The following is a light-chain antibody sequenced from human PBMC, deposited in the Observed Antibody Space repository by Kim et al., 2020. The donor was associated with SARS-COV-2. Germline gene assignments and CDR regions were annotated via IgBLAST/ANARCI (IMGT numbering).Light chain of an antibody. CDR2: EDN. V-gene: IGLV6-57*03. J-gene: IGLJ3*02. Sequence: KTVTISCTRSSGSIARYSVQWYQQRPGSARTTVIYEDNQSPSGVRGRFSVSIDSSSNAASLTISGLKTEDEADYYCQSYDSSNHWVFGGGTQLTVL. CDR1: SGSIARYS. CDR3: QSYDSSNHWV.